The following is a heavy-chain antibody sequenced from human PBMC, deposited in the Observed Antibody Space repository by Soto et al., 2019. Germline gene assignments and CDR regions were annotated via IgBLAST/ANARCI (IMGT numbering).Heavy chain of an antibody. Sequence: QVQLVQSGVEVKKPGASVKVSCKASGYTFTNYAISWVRQAPGRGLEWMGWVNTYNGNPNYAQIFQGRVTMTTDTSTGTAYMELRSLKSDASAVYYCARDSQYSTSWQRFDSWGQGTPVTVSS. CDR1: GYTFTNYA. V-gene: IGHV1-18*01. D-gene: IGHD6-13*01. J-gene: IGHJ4*02. CDR2: VNTYNGNP. CDR3: ARDSQYSTSWQRFDS.